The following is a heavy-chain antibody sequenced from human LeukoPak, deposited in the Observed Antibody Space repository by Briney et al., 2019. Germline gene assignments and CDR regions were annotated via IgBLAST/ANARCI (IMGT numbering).Heavy chain of an antibody. CDR2: IYPGGSDI. V-gene: IGHV5-51*01. CDR3: ARLQTWPDY. J-gene: IGHJ4*02. Sequence: GESLKNSCKGSGHSFTSYWIGWVRQMPGKGLEWMGIIYPGGSDIRYSPSFQGQVTISVDKSINTAYLQWSSLKASDTAMYYCARLQTWPDYWGQGTLVTVSS. CDR1: GHSFTSYW.